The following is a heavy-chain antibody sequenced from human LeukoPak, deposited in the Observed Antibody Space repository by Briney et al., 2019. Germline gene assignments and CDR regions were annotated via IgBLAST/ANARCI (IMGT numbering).Heavy chain of an antibody. Sequence: GGSLRLSCAASGFTFSNYEINWVRQAPGKGLEWVSYISSSGSTIYYADSVKGRFTISRDNSKNTLYLQMNSLRAEDTAVYYCAKPGYCSGGSCLRRGSFDYWGQGTLVTVSS. CDR3: AKPGYCSGGSCLRRGSFDY. J-gene: IGHJ4*02. CDR2: ISSSGSTI. CDR1: GFTFSNYE. D-gene: IGHD2-15*01. V-gene: IGHV3-48*03.